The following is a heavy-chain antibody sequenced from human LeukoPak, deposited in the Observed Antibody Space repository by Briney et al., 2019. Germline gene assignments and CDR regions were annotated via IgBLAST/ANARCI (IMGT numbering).Heavy chain of an antibody. J-gene: IGHJ6*03. V-gene: IGHV4-59*01. CDR1: GGSISSYY. CDR3: ARTTEGGYTYDFFYYYYMDV. CDR2: IYYSGST. Sequence: SETLSLTCTVSGGSISSYYWSWIRQPPGKGLEWIGYIYYSGSTNYNPPLKSRVTISVDSSKNQFSLKLSSVTAADTAVYYCARTTEGGYTYDFFYYYYMDVWGKGTTVTISS. D-gene: IGHD5-18*01.